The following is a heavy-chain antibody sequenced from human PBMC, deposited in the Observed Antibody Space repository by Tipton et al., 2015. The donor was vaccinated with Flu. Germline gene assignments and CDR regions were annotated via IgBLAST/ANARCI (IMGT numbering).Heavy chain of an antibody. Sequence: GSLRLSCAASGFTFSTYELSWVRHAPGKGLEWVSYTTSSGTTIFYADSVKGRFSISRDNAKNSLYLQMDSLRAEDTAVYYCARLSGFGADLFYEYNMDVWGQGTTVTVSS. CDR1: GFTFSTYE. V-gene: IGHV3-48*03. D-gene: IGHD3-10*01. CDR3: ARLSGFGADLFYEYNMDV. CDR2: TTSSGTTI. J-gene: IGHJ6*02.